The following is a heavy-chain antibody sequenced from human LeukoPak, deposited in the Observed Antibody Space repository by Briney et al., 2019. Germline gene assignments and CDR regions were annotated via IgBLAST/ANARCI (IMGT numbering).Heavy chain of an antibody. CDR1: GYSFTNYW. D-gene: IGHD5-12*01. Sequence: GEPLKISCKGSGYSFTNYWIGWVRQMPGKGLEWMGIIYPSDSDTRYSPSFQGQVTISADMSISTAYLQWSSLKASDTAMYYCARPSNSGYDFWGQGALVTVSS. CDR2: IYPSDSDT. CDR3: ARPSNSGYDF. V-gene: IGHV5-51*01. J-gene: IGHJ4*02.